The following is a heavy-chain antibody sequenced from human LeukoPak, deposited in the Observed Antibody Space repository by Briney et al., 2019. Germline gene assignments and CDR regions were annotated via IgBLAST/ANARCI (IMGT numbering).Heavy chain of an antibody. CDR1: GFTFTSYS. J-gene: IGHJ4*02. CDR2: ISYDGSNK. Sequence: GGSLRLSCAASGFTFTSYSMNWVRQAPGKGLEWLAVISYDGSNKYYADSVRDRFTISRDNSRNTLYLQMNSLRAEDTAVYYCATLWFGEPTFDYWGQGTLVTVSS. CDR3: ATLWFGEPTFDY. D-gene: IGHD3-10*01. V-gene: IGHV3-30-3*01.